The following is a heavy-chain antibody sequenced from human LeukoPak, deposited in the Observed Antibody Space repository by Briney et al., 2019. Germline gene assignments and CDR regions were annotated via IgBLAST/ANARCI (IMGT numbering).Heavy chain of an antibody. D-gene: IGHD3-22*01. Sequence: GGSLRLSCAASGFTFSSYSMYWVRQAPGKGLEGVSSINSSSSYIYYADSVKGRFTISRDNAKNSLYLQMNSLRAEDTAVYYCAREYYYDSSGYSRSGYYYYMDVWGKGTTVTVSS. CDR1: GFTFSSYS. CDR2: INSSSSYI. V-gene: IGHV3-21*01. CDR3: AREYYYDSSGYSRSGYYYYMDV. J-gene: IGHJ6*03.